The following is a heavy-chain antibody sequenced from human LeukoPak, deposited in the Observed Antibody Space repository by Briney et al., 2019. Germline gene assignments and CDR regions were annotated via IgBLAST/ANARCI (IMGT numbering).Heavy chain of an antibody. V-gene: IGHV1-18*01. CDR2: ISAYNGNT. J-gene: IGHJ4*02. CDR3: ARVRHSSGWYFTIRGLYFDY. CDR1: GYTFTSYG. Sequence: ASVTVSCKASGYTFTSYGISWVRQAPGQGLEWMGLISAYNGNTNYAQKLQGRVTMTTDTSTSTAYMELRSLRSDDTDVYYCARVRHSSGWYFTIRGLYFDYWGQGTLVTVSS. D-gene: IGHD6-19*01.